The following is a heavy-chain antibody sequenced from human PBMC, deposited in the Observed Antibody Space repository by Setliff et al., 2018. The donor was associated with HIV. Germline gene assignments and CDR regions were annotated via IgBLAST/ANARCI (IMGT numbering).Heavy chain of an antibody. CDR3: ARQLSNSFDY. V-gene: IGHV1-2*02. J-gene: IGHJ4*02. D-gene: IGHD1-1*01. Sequence: ASVKVSCKSSGYTFTDYFMHWVRQAPGQGLEWMGWISPDNANARISQRFQGRVTMTRDTSTNTAYMELNSLRSDDTAVYYCARQLSNSFDYWGQGTLVTVSS. CDR2: ISPDNANA. CDR1: GYTFTDYF.